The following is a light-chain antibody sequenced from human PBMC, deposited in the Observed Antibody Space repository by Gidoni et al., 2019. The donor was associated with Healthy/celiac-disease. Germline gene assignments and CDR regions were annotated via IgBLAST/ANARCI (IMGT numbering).Light chain of an antibody. CDR3: QQYGSTPPYT. CDR1: QSVSSSY. J-gene: IGKJ2*01. Sequence: EPVLTQSPGTLSLSPGERATLSCRASQSVSSSYLAWYQQKTGQAPRLLMYDASSRATGIPDRWISSGSGRDFTLTISRLEHEDVAVYYCQQYGSTPPYTFGQGTKLEIK. V-gene: IGKV3-20*01. CDR2: DAS.